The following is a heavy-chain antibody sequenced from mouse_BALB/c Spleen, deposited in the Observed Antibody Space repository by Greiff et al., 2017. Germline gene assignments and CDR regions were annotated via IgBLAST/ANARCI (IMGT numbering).Heavy chain of an antibody. J-gene: IGHJ3*01. Sequence: VQLQQSGPGLVAPSQSLSITCTVSGFSLTGYGVNWVRQPPGKGLEWLGMIWGDGSTDYNSALKSRLSISKDNSKSQVFLKMNSLQTDDTARYYCARVYYYGSSGFAYWGQGTLVTVSA. D-gene: IGHD1-1*01. CDR2: IWGDGST. CDR1: GFSLTGYG. CDR3: ARVYYYGSSGFAY. V-gene: IGHV2-6-7*01.